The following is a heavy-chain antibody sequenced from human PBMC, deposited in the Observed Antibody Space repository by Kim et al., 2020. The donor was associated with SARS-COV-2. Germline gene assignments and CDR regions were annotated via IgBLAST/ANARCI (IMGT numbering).Heavy chain of an antibody. J-gene: IGHJ3*02. D-gene: IGHD2-2*02. V-gene: IGHV3-11*01. CDR1: GFTFSDYY. CDR3: ARDRSCSSTSCYTTDAFDI. CDR2: ISSSGSTI. Sequence: GGSLRLSCAASGFTFSDYYMSWIRQAPGKGLEWVSYISSSGSTIYYADSVKGRFTISRDNAKNSLYLQMNSLRAEDTAVYYCARDRSCSSTSCYTTDAFDIWGQGTMVTVSS.